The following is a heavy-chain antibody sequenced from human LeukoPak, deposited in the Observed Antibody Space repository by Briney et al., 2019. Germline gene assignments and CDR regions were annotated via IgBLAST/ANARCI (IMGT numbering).Heavy chain of an antibody. CDR1: GFDFGSYD. Sequence: GKSLRLSCAASGFDFGSYDMHWVRQAPGKGLEWVAIIWLGGSATYYGDSVKGRFTVSRDNSNNTLYLQMNSLRVEDTAVYYCARDLNREDFDYWGQGTLVAVSS. V-gene: IGHV3-33*01. D-gene: IGHD1-14*01. CDR3: ARDLNREDFDY. CDR2: IWLGGSAT. J-gene: IGHJ4*02.